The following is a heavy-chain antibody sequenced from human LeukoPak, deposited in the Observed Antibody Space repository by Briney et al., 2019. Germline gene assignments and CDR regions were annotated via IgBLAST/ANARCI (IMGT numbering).Heavy chain of an antibody. D-gene: IGHD5/OR15-5a*01. Sequence: GGSLILSCAAPGSTFSSYAMSWVRQAPGKGLEWVSVISGGGDSTYYADSVKGRFTISRDDSKDTLYLQMSSLRAEDTAVYYCAKNLYAYYYYGMDVWGQGTTVTVSS. J-gene: IGHJ6*02. CDR1: GSTFSSYA. CDR2: ISGGGDST. CDR3: AKNLYAYYYYGMDV. V-gene: IGHV3-23*01.